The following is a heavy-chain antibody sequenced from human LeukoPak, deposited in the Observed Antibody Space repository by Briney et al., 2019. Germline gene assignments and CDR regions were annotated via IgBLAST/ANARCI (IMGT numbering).Heavy chain of an antibody. J-gene: IGHJ1*01. CDR1: VYTFTGYY. CDR3: ARYDILTGSFQH. Sequence: ASVKVSCKASVYTFTGYYMHWVRQAPGQGLEWMGWINPNSGGTNYVQKFQGRVTMTRDTSISTAYMELSRLRSDDTAVYYCARYDILTGSFQHWGQGTLVTVSS. V-gene: IGHV1-2*02. CDR2: INPNSGGT. D-gene: IGHD3-9*01.